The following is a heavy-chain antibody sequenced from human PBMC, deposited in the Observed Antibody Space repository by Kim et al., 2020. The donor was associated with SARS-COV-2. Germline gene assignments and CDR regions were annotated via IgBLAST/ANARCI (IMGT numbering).Heavy chain of an antibody. CDR3: ASDYGDLYN. J-gene: IGHJ4*02. D-gene: IGHD4-17*01. CDR2: INHSGST. V-gene: IGHV4-34*01. CDR1: GGSFSGYY. Sequence: SETLSLTCAVYGGSFSGYYWSWIRQPPGKGLEWIGEINHSGSTNYNPSLKSRVTISVDTSKNQFSLKLSSVTAADTAVYYCASDYGDLYNWGQGTLVTVSS.